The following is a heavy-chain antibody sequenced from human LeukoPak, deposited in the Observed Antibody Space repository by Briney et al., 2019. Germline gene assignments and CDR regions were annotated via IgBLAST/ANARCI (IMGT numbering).Heavy chain of an antibody. Sequence: PSETLSLTCIVSGGSISSYYWSWIRQPPGKGLEWIGYIYYSGSTNYNPSLKSRVTISVDTSKNQFSLKLSSVTAADTAVYYFATTTYDDYYYYYMDVWGKGTTVTVSS. V-gene: IGHV4-59*01. D-gene: IGHD1/OR15-1a*01. J-gene: IGHJ6*03. CDR1: GGSISSYY. CDR2: IYYSGST. CDR3: ATTTYDDYYYYYMDV.